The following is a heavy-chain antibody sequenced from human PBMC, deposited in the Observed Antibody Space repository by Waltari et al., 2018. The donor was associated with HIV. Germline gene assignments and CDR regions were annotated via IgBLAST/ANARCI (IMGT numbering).Heavy chain of an antibody. CDR2: IKSKSDGGTT. CDR3: TTVAVGAAFGGS. V-gene: IGHV3-15*01. D-gene: IGHD1-26*01. Sequence: EVQLVESGGGLVKPGGSLRVSWVGSGFSFSHAWLTWVRQAPGKGLEWVGRIKSKSDGGTTENAAPVKGRFTISRDDSKNTLFLQMNSLKTEDTAVYYCTTVAVGAAFGGSWGQGTLVTVSS. J-gene: IGHJ5*02. CDR1: GFSFSHAW.